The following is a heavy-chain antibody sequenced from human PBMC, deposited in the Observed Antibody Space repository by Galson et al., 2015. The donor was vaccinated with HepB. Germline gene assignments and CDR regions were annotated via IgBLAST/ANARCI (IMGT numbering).Heavy chain of an antibody. J-gene: IGHJ4*02. CDR1: GFNFSNSG. Sequence: SLRLSCATSGFNFSNSGMHWVRQAPGKGLERVAVIWSDGYKKYYADSVRGRFTISRDNSKNTVYLQMNSMRAEDTAVYYCAKDAYRSSYYFDYWGQGTLVTVSS. CDR3: AKDAYRSSYYFDY. CDR2: IWSDGYKK. D-gene: IGHD6-6*01. V-gene: IGHV3-33*06.